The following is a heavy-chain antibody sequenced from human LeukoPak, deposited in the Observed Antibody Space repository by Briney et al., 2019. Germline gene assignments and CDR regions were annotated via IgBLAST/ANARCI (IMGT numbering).Heavy chain of an antibody. V-gene: IGHV1-69*13. CDR1: GGSFNNFA. D-gene: IGHD3-3*01. J-gene: IGHJ5*02. Sequence: ASVKVSCKASGGSFNNFAINWVRQAPGQGLEWMGGIIPMFGTANSAQKFHDRVTITADESTSTAYMELSSLRSEDTAVYYCARGADGFYDFLNWFDPWGQGTLVTVSS. CDR2: IIPMFGTA. CDR3: ARGADGFYDFLNWFDP.